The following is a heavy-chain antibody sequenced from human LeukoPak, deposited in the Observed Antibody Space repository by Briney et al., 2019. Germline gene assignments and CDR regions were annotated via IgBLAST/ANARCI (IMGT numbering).Heavy chain of an antibody. J-gene: IGHJ5*02. CDR1: GGSISSGDYY. CDR3: ARGDIVVVPAANGSDP. V-gene: IGHV4-30-4*08. Sequence: SETLSLTCTVSGGSISSGDYYWSWIRQPPGKGLEWIGYIYYSGSTYYNPSLKSRVTISVDTSKNQFSLKLSSVTAADTAVYYCARGDIVVVPAANGSDPWGQGTLVTVSS. D-gene: IGHD2-2*01. CDR2: IYYSGST.